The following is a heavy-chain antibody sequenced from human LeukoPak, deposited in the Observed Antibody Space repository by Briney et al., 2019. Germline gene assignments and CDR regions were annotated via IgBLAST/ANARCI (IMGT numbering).Heavy chain of an antibody. J-gene: IGHJ6*03. CDR2: IIPIFGTA. V-gene: IGHV1-69*13. D-gene: IGHD2-2*01. CDR1: GGTFSSYA. CDR3: ARSVVPAANYYYYYMDV. Sequence: SVKVSCKASGGTFSSYAISWVRQAPGQGLEWMRGIIPIFGTANYAQKFQGRVTITADESTSTAYMELSSLRSEDTAVYYCARSVVPAANYYYYYMDVWGKGTTVTVSS.